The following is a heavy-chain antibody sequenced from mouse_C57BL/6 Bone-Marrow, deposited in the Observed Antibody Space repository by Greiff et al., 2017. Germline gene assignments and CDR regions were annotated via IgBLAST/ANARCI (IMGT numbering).Heavy chain of an antibody. J-gene: IGHJ2*01. CDR2: ISYDGSN. V-gene: IGHV3-6*01. CDR3: ARAFYGSFDD. Sequence: ESGPGLVKPSQSLSLTCSVTGYSITSGYYWNWIRQFPGNKLEWMGYISYDGSNNYNPSLKNRISITRDTSKNQFFLKLNSVTTEDTATYYCARAFYGSFDDWGQGTTLTVSS. D-gene: IGHD2-10*01. CDR1: GYSITSGYY.